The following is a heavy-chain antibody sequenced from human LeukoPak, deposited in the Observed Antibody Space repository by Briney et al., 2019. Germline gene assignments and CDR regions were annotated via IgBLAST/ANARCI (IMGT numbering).Heavy chain of an antibody. CDR2: ISGSGGTT. CDR1: GFTFSSYG. Sequence: GGSLRLSCAASGFTFSSYGMNWVRQAPGKGLEWVSGISGSGGTTYYADSVKGRFTISRGNSKNSLSLQVSSLRAEDTAVYYCAKTNGYYSDWGQGTLVTVSS. V-gene: IGHV3-23*01. J-gene: IGHJ4*02. D-gene: IGHD3-22*01. CDR3: AKTNGYYSD.